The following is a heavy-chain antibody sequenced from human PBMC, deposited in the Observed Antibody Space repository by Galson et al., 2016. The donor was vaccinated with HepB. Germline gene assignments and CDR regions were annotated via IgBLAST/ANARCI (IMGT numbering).Heavy chain of an antibody. CDR2: ISYDGNNK. D-gene: IGHD3-3*01. V-gene: IGHV3-30*14. Sequence: SLRLSCADSGFTFSNYDMHWVRQAPGKGLEWVAVISYDGNNKYHADSVKGRFSISRDNSKSTVELQMNSLRAEDTAVYYCAKVLYDFRSVYNNDVFDVWGQGTMVIVSA. J-gene: IGHJ3*01. CDR3: AKVLYDFRSVYNNDVFDV. CDR1: GFTFSNYD.